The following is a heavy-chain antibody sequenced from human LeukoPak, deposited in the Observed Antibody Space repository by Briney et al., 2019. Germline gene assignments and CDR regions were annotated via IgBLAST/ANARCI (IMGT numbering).Heavy chain of an antibody. Sequence: ASVKVSCKASGYTFTSYGISWVRQAPGQGLEWMGWISAYNGNTNYAQKLQGRVTMTTDTSTSTAYMELRSLRSDDTAVYYCARSPKVLRFLEWLLFSNFDYWGQGTLVTVSS. D-gene: IGHD3-3*01. V-gene: IGHV1-18*01. CDR3: ARSPKVLRFLEWLLFSNFDY. CDR2: ISAYNGNT. J-gene: IGHJ4*02. CDR1: GYTFTSYG.